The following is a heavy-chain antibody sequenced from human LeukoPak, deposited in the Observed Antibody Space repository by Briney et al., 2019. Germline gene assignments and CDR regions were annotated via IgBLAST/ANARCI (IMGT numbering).Heavy chain of an antibody. Sequence: SETLSLTCAVYGGSFSGYYWSWIRQPPGKGLEWIGEINHSGSTNYNPSLKSRVTISVDTSKNQFSLKLSSVTAADTAVYYCARGLHWFDPWGQGTLVTVSS. J-gene: IGHJ5*02. V-gene: IGHV4-34*01. CDR2: INHSGST. CDR3: ARGLHWFDP. CDR1: GGSFSGYY.